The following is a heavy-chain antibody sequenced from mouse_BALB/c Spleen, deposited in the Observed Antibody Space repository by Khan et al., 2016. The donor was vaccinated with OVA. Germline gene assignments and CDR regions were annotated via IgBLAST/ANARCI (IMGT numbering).Heavy chain of an antibody. Sequence: EVKLLESGPGLVKPSQSLSLTCTVTGYSITSDYAWNWIRQFPGNKLEWMGYISSSGSTNYNPALKSRISITRDTSKNQFFLQLNSVTTEDTATYNCARDGSRCNYAMDYWGQGTSVTVSS. CDR2: ISSSGST. V-gene: IGHV3-2*02. CDR1: GYSITSDYA. J-gene: IGHJ4*01. CDR3: ARDGSRCNYAMDY. D-gene: IGHD2-3*01.